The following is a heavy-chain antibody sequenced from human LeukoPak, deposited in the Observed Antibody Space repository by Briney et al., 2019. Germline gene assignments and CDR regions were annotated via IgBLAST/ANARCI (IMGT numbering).Heavy chain of an antibody. D-gene: IGHD3-16*02. J-gene: IGHJ4*02. CDR2: IKLDGSEK. CDR1: GFTFSSYG. CDR3: ARDFFAFGGVIALLDY. V-gene: IGHV3-7*01. Sequence: GGSLRLSCAASGFTFSSYGMSWVRQAPGKGLEWVANIKLDGSEKYYVDSVKGRFTISRDNAKKSLYLQMNSLRDEDTAVYYCARDFFAFGGVIALLDYWGQGTLVTVSS.